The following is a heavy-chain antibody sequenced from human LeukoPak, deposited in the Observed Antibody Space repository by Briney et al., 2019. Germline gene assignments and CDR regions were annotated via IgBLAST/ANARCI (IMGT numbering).Heavy chain of an antibody. Sequence: GESLKISCKGSGYSFTSYWIGWVRRMPGKGLEWMGIIYPGDSDTRYSPSFQGQVTISADKSISTAYLQWSSLKASDTAMYYCARVGYCSSTSCPNWFDPWGQGTLVTVSS. CDR2: IYPGDSDT. CDR1: GYSFTSYW. CDR3: ARVGYCSSTSCPNWFDP. V-gene: IGHV5-51*01. D-gene: IGHD2-2*01. J-gene: IGHJ5*02.